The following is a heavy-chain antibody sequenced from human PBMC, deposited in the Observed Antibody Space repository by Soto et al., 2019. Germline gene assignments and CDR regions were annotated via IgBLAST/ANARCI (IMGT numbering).Heavy chain of an antibody. V-gene: IGHV4-59*01. D-gene: IGHD6-19*01. Sequence: PSETLSLTCTVSGGSISGYYWSWIRQPPGKGLEWLGYIFYSGTTNYNPSLQSRLTISVDTSKNQFSLTLSSVTAADTAVYYCARVHVMVVAGSTFDYWGHGTLVTVSS. CDR2: IFYSGTT. CDR3: ARVHVMVVAGSTFDY. J-gene: IGHJ4*01. CDR1: GGSISGYY.